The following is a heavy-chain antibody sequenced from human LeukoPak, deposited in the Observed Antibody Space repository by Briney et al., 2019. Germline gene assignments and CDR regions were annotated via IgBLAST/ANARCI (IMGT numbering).Heavy chain of an antibody. Sequence: GGSLRLSCAASGFTFSSYAMSWVRQAPGKGLEWVAVISYDGSNKYYADSVKGRFTISRDNSKNTLYLQMNSLRAEDTAVFFCARDGSYFDYWGQGTLVTVSS. CDR1: GFTFSSYA. CDR2: ISYDGSNK. V-gene: IGHV3-30-3*01. J-gene: IGHJ4*02. CDR3: ARDGSYFDY. D-gene: IGHD2-2*03.